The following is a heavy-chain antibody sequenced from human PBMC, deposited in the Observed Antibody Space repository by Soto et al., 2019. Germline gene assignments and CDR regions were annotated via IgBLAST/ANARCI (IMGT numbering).Heavy chain of an antibody. D-gene: IGHD2-15*01. Sequence: QVQLQESGPGLVKPSETLSLTCTVSGGSISSYYWSWIRQPPGKGLGWIGYIYYSGSTNYNPSLKSRVTISVDTSKNQFSLKLSSVTAADTAVYYCARLVRYCSGGSCYFTRDAFDIWGQGTMVTVSS. CDR1: GGSISSYY. V-gene: IGHV4-59*08. CDR3: ARLVRYCSGGSCYFTRDAFDI. CDR2: IYYSGST. J-gene: IGHJ3*02.